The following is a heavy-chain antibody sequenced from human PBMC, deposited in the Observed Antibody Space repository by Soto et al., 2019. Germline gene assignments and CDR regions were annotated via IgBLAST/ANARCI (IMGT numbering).Heavy chain of an antibody. V-gene: IGHV1-69*13. CDR3: AREVLIAVAGTGYNYYGMDV. CDR2: IIPIFGTA. D-gene: IGHD6-19*01. J-gene: IGHJ6*02. CDR1: GGTFSSYA. Sequence: SVKVSCKASGGTFSSYAISWVRQAPGQGLEWMGGIIPIFGTANYAQKFQGRVTITADESTSTAYLELSSLRSEDTAVYYFAREVLIAVAGTGYNYYGMDVWGQGTTVTVSS.